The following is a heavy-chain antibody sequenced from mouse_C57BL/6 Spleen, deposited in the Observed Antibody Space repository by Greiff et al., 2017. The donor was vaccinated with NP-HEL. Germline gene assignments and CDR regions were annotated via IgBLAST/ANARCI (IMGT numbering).Heavy chain of an antibody. Sequence: QVQLQQSGPELVKPGASVKISCKASGYAFSSSWMNWVKQRPGKGLEWIGRIYPGDGDTNYNGKFKGKATLTADKSSSTAYMQLSSLTSDDSAVYFCAREVLGGDDWYFEVWGTGTTVTVSS. CDR3: AREVLGGDDWYFEV. CDR1: GYAFSSSW. CDR2: IYPGDGDT. D-gene: IGHD4-1*01. V-gene: IGHV1-82*01. J-gene: IGHJ1*03.